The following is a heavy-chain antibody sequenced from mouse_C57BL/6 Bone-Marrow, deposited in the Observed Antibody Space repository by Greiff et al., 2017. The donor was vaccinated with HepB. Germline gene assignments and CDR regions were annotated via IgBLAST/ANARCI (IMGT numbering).Heavy chain of an antibody. V-gene: IGHV1-15*01. Sequence: VQLQESGAELVRPGASVTLSCKASGYTFTDYEMHWVKQTPVHGLEWIGAIDPETGGTAYNQKFKGKAILTADKSSSTAYMELRSLTSEDSAVYYCTRCRILIYDGSYYFDYWGQGTTLTVSS. CDR1: GYTFTDYE. D-gene: IGHD2-3*01. J-gene: IGHJ2*01. CDR2: IDPETGGT. CDR3: TRCRILIYDGSYYFDY.